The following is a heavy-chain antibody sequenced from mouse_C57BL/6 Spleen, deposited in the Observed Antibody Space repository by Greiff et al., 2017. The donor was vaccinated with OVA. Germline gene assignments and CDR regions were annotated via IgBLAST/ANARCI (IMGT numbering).Heavy chain of an antibody. D-gene: IGHD4-1*01. CDR3: ARWERGNWDGAMDY. J-gene: IGHJ4*01. CDR2: IYPRSGNT. CDR1: GYTFTSYG. V-gene: IGHV1-81*01. Sequence: QVQLQQSGAELARPGASVKLSCKASGYTFTSYGISWVKQRTGQGLEWIGEIYPRSGNTYYNEKFKGKATLTADKSSSTAYMALRSLTSEDSAVYFCARWERGNWDGAMDYWGQGTSVTVSS.